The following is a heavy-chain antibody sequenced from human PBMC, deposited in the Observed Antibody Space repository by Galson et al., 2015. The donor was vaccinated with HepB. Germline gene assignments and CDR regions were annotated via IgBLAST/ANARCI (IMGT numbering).Heavy chain of an antibody. J-gene: IGHJ6*02. D-gene: IGHD4-11*01. CDR2: IKSKTDGGTT. V-gene: IGHV3-15*01. CDR1: GFTFSNAW. CDR3: TTMTTVTFYGMDV. Sequence: SLRLSCAASGFTFSNAWMSWVRQAPGKGLEWVGRIKSKTDGGTTDYAAPVKGRFTISRDDSKNTLYLQMNSLKTEDTAVYYCTTMTTVTFYGMDVWGQGTTVTVSS.